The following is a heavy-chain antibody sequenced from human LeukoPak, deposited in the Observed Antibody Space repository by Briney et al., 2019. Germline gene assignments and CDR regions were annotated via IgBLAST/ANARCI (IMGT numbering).Heavy chain of an antibody. Sequence: PGGSLRLSCAASEFTFSSYGMSWVRQAPGRGVGGVTSISGSGGSTQYADSVQGRFAISRDNSKNTLYLQMNSLRVEDTAVYFCARDPNGDYIGTFDMWGRGTMVSVSS. V-gene: IGHV3-23*01. CDR3: ARDPNGDYIGTFDM. CDR1: EFTFSSYG. D-gene: IGHD4-17*01. CDR2: ISGSGGST. J-gene: IGHJ3*02.